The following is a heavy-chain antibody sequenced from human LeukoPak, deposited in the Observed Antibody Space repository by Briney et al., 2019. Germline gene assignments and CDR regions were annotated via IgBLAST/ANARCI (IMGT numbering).Heavy chain of an antibody. D-gene: IGHD6-13*01. Sequence: SETLSLTCAVYGGSFSGYYWSWIRQPPGKGLEWIGEINHSGSTSYNPSLKSRVTISVDTSKNQFSLKLSSVTAADTAVYYCASRTSSSWGNWFDPWGQGTLVTVSS. CDR2: INHSGST. J-gene: IGHJ5*02. CDR1: GGSFSGYY. CDR3: ASRTSSSWGNWFDP. V-gene: IGHV4-34*01.